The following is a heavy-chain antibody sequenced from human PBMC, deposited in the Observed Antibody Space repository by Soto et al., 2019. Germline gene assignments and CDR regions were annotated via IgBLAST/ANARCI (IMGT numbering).Heavy chain of an antibody. D-gene: IGHD3-16*01. CDR1: GGTFSSYT. CDR3: ARLFMITFGGVMRPDSAFDI. Sequence: GASVKVSCKASGGTFSSYTISWVRQAPGQGLEWMGRIIPILGIANYAQKFQGRVTITADKSTSTAYMELSSLRSEDTAVYYCARLFMITFGGVMRPDSAFDIWGQGTMVTVSS. V-gene: IGHV1-69*02. J-gene: IGHJ3*02. CDR2: IIPILGIA.